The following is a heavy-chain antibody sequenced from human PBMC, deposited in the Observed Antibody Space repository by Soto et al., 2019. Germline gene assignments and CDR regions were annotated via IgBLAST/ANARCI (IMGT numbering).Heavy chain of an antibody. Sequence: QVQLVESGGGVVQPGRSLRLSCAASGFTFSSYAMYWVRQAPGKGLEWVALISYDGSDKYYADSVKGRFTISRDNSKNTLYLEMNSLRAEATAVYYCARSADVWGQGTAVIVSS. J-gene: IGHJ6*02. V-gene: IGHV3-30-3*01. CDR3: ARSADV. CDR2: ISYDGSDK. CDR1: GFTFSSYA.